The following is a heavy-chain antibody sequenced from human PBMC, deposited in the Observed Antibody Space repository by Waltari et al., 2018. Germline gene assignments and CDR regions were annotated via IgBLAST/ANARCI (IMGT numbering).Heavy chain of an antibody. CDR1: GYSFTSYW. CDR3: ATYSSSSVDAFDI. CDR2: IYYSGST. Sequence: EVQLVQSGAEVKKPGESLKISCKGSGYSFTSYWIGWVGQMPGKGLEWIGSIYYSGSTDYNPSLKSRVTISVDTSKNQCSLKLSSVTAADTAVYYCATYSSSSVDAFDIWGQGTMVTVSS. D-gene: IGHD6-6*01. V-gene: IGHV5-51*03. J-gene: IGHJ3*02.